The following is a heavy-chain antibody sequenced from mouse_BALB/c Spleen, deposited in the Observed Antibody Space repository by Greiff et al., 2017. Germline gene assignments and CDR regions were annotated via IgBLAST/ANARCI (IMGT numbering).Heavy chain of an antibody. D-gene: IGHD2-4*01. CDR2: IDTSDSYT. V-gene: IGHV1-69*01. CDR1: GYTFTDYW. CDR3: ARSYFTMMTTAWFAY. Sequence: QVQLKQPGAELVMPGASVKMSCKASGYTFTDYWMHWVKQRPGQGLEWIGAIDTSDSYTSYNQKFKGKATLTVDESSSTAYMQLSSLTSEDSAVYYGARSYFTMMTTAWFAYWGQGTLVTVSA. J-gene: IGHJ3*01.